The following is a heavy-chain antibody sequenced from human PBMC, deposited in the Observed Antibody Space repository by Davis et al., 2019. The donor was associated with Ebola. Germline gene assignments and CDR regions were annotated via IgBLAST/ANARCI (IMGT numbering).Heavy chain of an antibody. CDR3: ARAGYCSSTSCYSRQRGYSYGPPVYYYGMDV. D-gene: IGHD2-2*01. CDR2: INHSGST. J-gene: IGHJ6*02. V-gene: IGHV4-34*01. CDR1: GGSFSGYY. Sequence: PSETLSLTCAVYGGSFSGYYWSWIRQPPGKGLEWIGEINHSGSTNYNPSLKSRVTISVDTSKNQFSLKLSSVTAADTAVYYCARAGYCSSTSCYSRQRGYSYGPPVYYYGMDVWGQGTTVTVSS.